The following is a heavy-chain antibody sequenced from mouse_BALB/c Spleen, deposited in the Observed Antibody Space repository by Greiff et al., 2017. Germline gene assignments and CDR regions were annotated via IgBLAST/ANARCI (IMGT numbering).Heavy chain of an antibody. D-gene: IGHD2-1*01. CDR1: GFTFSSYW. Sequence: EVKLMESGGGLVQPGGSMKLSCVASGFTFSSYWMSWVRQSPEKGLEWVAEIRLKSDNYATHYAESVKGKFTISRDDSKSRLYLQMNSLRAEDTGIYYCTAHGNYVMDYWGQGTSVTVSS. CDR3: TAHGNYVMDY. J-gene: IGHJ4*01. CDR2: IRLKSDNYAT. V-gene: IGHV6-3*01.